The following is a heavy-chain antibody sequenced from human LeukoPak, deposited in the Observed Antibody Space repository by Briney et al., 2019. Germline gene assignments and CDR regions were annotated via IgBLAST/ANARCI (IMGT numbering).Heavy chain of an antibody. V-gene: IGHV3-53*01. CDR2: IYSGGST. D-gene: IGHD1-26*01. Sequence: GGSLRLSCAASGFTFSSYGMHWVRQAPGKGLEWVSVIYSGGSTYFADSVKGRFTISRDNSKNTLYLQMNSLRAEDTAVYYCARVRVGATTDYWGQGTLVTVSS. J-gene: IGHJ4*02. CDR3: ARVRVGATTDY. CDR1: GFTFSSYG.